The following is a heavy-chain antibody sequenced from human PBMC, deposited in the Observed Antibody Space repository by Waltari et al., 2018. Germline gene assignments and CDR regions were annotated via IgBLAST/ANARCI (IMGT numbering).Heavy chain of an antibody. V-gene: IGHV1-24*01. CDR2: LEPERRDT. CDR3: ATDWGYCSDDSCYVGERGDY. J-gene: IGHJ4*02. CDR1: GYSLTELS. Sequence: VQLIQSGAEVKKPGASVRLSCKVSGYSLTELSIHWLRQPPGKGLEWMGGLEPERRDTTHEQRFQGRVTRTEATSTDTAYMELRSLTSDDTAVFYCATDWGYCSDDSCYVGERGDYWGQGTLVTVSS. D-gene: IGHD2-15*01.